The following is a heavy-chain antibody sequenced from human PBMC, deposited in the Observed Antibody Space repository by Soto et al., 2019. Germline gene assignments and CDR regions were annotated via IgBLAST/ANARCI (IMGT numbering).Heavy chain of an antibody. D-gene: IGHD6-13*01. CDR1: GFTFSSYA. J-gene: IGHJ4*02. V-gene: IGHV3-30-3*01. CDR3: ASGYSSSWYYLDY. Sequence: QVQLVESGGGVVQPGRSLRLSCAASGFTFSSYAMHWVRQAPGKGLEWVAVISYDGSNKYYADSVKGRFTISRDNSKNTLYLQMNSLRAEDTAVYYCASGYSSSWYYLDYWGQGTLVTVSS. CDR2: ISYDGSNK.